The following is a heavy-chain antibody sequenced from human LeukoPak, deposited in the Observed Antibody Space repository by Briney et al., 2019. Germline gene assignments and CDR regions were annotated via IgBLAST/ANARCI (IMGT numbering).Heavy chain of an antibody. CDR1: GYTFTGYY. Sequence: GASVKVSCKASGYTFTGYYMHWVRQAPGQGLEWMGWINPNSGGTNYAQKFQGRVTMTRDTSISTAYMELSRLRSDDTAVYYCATGYLGYCSSTSCYAIDYWGQGTLVTVSS. V-gene: IGHV1-2*02. CDR3: ATGYLGYCSSTSCYAIDY. D-gene: IGHD2-2*01. J-gene: IGHJ4*02. CDR2: INPNSGGT.